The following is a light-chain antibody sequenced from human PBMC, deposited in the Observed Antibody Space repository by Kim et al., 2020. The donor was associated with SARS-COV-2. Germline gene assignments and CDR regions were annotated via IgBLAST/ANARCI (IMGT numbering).Light chain of an antibody. CDR2: DVN. CDR3: SSYSSSNTLAV. CDR1: SSDVRGSDS. V-gene: IGLV2-14*03. J-gene: IGLJ1*01. Sequence: QSALTQPASVSGSPGQSITISCIGISSDVRGSDSVCWYQQYPGKAPKLVIFDVNKRPSGVSTRFSGSKYGNTASLTISGLQAEDEADFYCSSYSSSNTLAVFGGGTKVTVL.